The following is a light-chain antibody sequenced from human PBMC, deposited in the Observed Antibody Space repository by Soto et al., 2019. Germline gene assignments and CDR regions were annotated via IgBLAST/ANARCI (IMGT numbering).Light chain of an antibody. J-gene: IGKJ4*01. CDR2: GAS. CDR1: QSVSGK. V-gene: IGKV3-15*01. CDR3: QQYNKWPLT. Sequence: EIVMTQSPVTLSVSPGERATLSCRASQSVSGKLAWNQQKPGQAPRLLIYGASTRATGIPDRFSVSGSETEVTHTISSLQSEDFAVYDCQQYNKWPLTCGGGTKVEIK.